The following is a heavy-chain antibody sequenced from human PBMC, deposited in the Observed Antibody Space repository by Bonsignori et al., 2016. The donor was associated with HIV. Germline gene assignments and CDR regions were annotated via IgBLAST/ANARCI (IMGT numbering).Heavy chain of an antibody. D-gene: IGHD4-17*01. CDR3: AREPTTVTLPRMYYFDY. V-gene: IGHV3-53*01. J-gene: IGHJ4*02. CDR2: IYSGGST. Sequence: VRQAPGKGLEWVSVIYSGGSTYYADSVKGRFTISRDNSKNTLYLQMNSLRAEDTAVYYCAREPTTVTLPRMYYFDYWGQGTLVTVSS.